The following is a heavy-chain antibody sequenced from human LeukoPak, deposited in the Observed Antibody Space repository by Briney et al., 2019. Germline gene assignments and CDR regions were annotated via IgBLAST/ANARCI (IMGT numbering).Heavy chain of an antibody. CDR2: IYYSRST. Sequence: SETLSLTCTVSGGSISSYYWSWIRQPPGKGLEWIGYIYYSRSTNYNPSLKSRVTISVDTPKNQFSLKLSSVTAADTAVYYCARYSCPNRVCYYFDYWGQGTLVTVSS. J-gene: IGHJ4*02. CDR3: ARYSCPNRVCYYFDY. V-gene: IGHV4-59*01. CDR1: GGSISSYY. D-gene: IGHD2-8*01.